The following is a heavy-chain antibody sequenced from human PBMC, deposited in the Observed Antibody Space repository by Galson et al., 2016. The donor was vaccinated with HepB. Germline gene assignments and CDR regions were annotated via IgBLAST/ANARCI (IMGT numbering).Heavy chain of an antibody. CDR1: GFTFSSYA. CDR2: ISYDGSKK. CDR3: ASWWQTPASYFDY. D-gene: IGHD2-8*02. V-gene: IGHV3-30-3*01. J-gene: IGHJ4*02. Sequence: SLRLSCAASGFTFSSYAMHWVRQAPGEGLEWVALISYDGSKKYFADSVKGRFTISRDNSKDTLYLQVNSLRAEDTAVYYCASWWQTPASYFDYWGQGTLVTVSS.